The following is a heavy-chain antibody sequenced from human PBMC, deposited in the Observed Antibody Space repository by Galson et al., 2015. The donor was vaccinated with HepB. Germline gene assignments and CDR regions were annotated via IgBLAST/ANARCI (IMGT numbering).Heavy chain of an antibody. D-gene: IGHD6-13*01. V-gene: IGHV5-51*01. Sequence: SLRLSCAASGFTFSNAWMSWVRQAPGKGLEWMGIIYPGDSDTRYSPSFQGQVTISADKSISTAYLQWSSLKASDTAMYYCARRPSAGTSYWFDPWGQGTLVTVSS. CDR3: ARRPSAGTSYWFDP. CDR1: GFTFSNAW. CDR2: IYPGDSDT. J-gene: IGHJ5*02.